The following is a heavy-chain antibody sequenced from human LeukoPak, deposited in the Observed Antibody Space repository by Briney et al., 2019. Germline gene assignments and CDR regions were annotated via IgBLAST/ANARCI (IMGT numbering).Heavy chain of an antibody. J-gene: IGHJ4*02. V-gene: IGHV3-23*01. CDR2: ISASGGTT. CDR3: ASLRY. D-gene: IGHD4-17*01. Sequence: GGSLRLSCASSQLTFSRYVMAWVRQAPGKGLEWVSTISASGGTTYYADSVQGRFTISRDNSKNTLYLQMNSLRAEDTAVYYCASLRYWGQGTLVTVSS. CDR1: QLTFSRYV.